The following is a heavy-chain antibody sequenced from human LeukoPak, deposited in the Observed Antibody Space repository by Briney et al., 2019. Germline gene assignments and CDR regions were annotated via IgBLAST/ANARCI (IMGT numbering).Heavy chain of an antibody. CDR3: AKVPRGYSYGYAVDY. CDR2: ISYDGSNK. V-gene: IGHV3-30-3*01. J-gene: IGHJ4*02. CDR1: GFTFSSYV. Sequence: GGSLRLSCAASGFTFSSYVMHWVRQAPGKGLEWVAVISYDGSNKYYADSVKGRFTISRDNSKNTLYLQMNSLRAEDTAVYYCAKVPRGYSYGYAVDYWGQGTLVTVSS. D-gene: IGHD5-18*01.